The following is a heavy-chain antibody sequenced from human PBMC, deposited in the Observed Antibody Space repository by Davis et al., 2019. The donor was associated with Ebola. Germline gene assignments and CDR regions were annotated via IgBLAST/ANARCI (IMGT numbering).Heavy chain of an antibody. CDR2: MNPNSGNT. J-gene: IGHJ2*01. D-gene: IGHD3-22*01. V-gene: IGHV1-8*01. CDR1: GYTFTSYD. Sequence: ASVKVSCKASGYTFTSYDINWVRQATGQGLEWMGWMNPNSGNTGYAQKFQGRVTMTKNTSIRTAYMELSSLTSEDTAVYYCARRYDISGYYGWYFDLWGRGTLVTVSS. CDR3: ARRYDISGYYGWYFDL.